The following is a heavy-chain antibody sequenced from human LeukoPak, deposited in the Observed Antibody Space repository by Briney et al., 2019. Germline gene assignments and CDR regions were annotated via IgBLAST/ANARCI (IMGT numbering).Heavy chain of an antibody. CDR3: AKVYDTSGYYFFFDY. D-gene: IGHD3-22*01. J-gene: IGHJ4*02. CDR2: IRVRSDST. CDR1: GFTFSNYG. V-gene: IGHV3-23*01. Sequence: PGGSLRLSCAASGFTFSNYGMNWVRQAPGKGLEGVSSIRVRSDSTHFADSVQGRFTISRDDSKNTLYLQMNSLRAEDTAVYYCAKVYDTSGYYFFFDYWGQGTLVTVSS.